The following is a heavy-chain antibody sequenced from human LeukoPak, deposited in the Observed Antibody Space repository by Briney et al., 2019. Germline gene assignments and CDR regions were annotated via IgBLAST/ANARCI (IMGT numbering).Heavy chain of an antibody. J-gene: IGHJ1*01. CDR2: INHFGST. D-gene: IGHD3/OR15-3a*01. CDR3: ARGSIRYMVTNLDS. CDR1: GGSFSDYW. V-gene: IGHV4-34*01. Sequence: SETLSLTCAISGGSFSDYWWSWIRQAPGKGLAWLGQINHFGSTHYNPSLSNRVNIFGDKSSNQFSLTLSSLTAADTAVYFCARGSIRYMVTNLDSWGQGVLVSVTS.